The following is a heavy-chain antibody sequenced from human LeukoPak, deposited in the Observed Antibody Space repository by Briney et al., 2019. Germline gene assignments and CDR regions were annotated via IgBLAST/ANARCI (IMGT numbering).Heavy chain of an antibody. Sequence: SVKVSCKASGGTFSSYAISWVRQAPGQGLEWMGRIIPILGIANYAQKFQGRVTITADKSTSTAYMELSSLRSEDTAVYYCAREVRGVIVATIGPGAFDYWGQGTLVTVSS. CDR2: IIPILGIA. J-gene: IGHJ4*02. V-gene: IGHV1-69*04. CDR3: AREVRGVIVATIGPGAFDY. CDR1: GGTFSSYA. D-gene: IGHD5-12*01.